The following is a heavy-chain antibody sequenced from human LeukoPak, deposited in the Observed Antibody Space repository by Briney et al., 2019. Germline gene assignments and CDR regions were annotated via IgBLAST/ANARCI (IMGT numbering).Heavy chain of an antibody. Sequence: GESLKISCKGSGYSFTSYWIGWVRRMPGKGLEWMGIIYPGDSDTRYSPSFQGQVTISADKSISTAYLQWSSLKASDTAMYYCARYSRYCSSTSCFPVDYWGQGTLVTVSS. J-gene: IGHJ4*02. V-gene: IGHV5-51*01. CDR3: ARYSRYCSSTSCFPVDY. CDR1: GYSFTSYW. D-gene: IGHD2-2*01. CDR2: IYPGDSDT.